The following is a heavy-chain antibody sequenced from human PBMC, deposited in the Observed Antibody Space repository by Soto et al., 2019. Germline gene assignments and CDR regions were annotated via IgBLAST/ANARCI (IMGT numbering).Heavy chain of an antibody. V-gene: IGHV1-8*01. J-gene: IGHJ4*02. D-gene: IGHD1-7*01. CDR1: GYTFTSYD. Sequence: QVQLVQSGAEVKKPGASVKVSCKASGYTFTSYDINWVRQATGQGLEWMGWKNPNSGNTAYAQTSQGRVTMTRNTSTSTASMELSSLRSEDTAVYYCAREVRGGTSDYWGQGTLVTVSS. CDR2: KNPNSGNT. CDR3: AREVRGGTSDY.